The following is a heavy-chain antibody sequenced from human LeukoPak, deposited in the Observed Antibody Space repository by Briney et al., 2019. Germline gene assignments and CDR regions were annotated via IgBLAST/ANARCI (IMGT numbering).Heavy chain of an antibody. CDR3: AKNGGESN. CDR1: GFTFSSSG. CDR2: IRYDGSNK. V-gene: IGHV3-30*02. J-gene: IGHJ4*02. Sequence: PGGCLRLACAAPGFTFSSSGIASVRQAPGNGLEWVAFIRYDGSNKYYADSVKGGFTISRDNSKNTLYLQMNSLRAEDTAVYYCAKNGGESNWGQGTLVTVSS. D-gene: IGHD3-16*01.